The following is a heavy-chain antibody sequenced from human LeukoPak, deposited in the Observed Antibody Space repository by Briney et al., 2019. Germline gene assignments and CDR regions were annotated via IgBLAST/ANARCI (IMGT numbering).Heavy chain of an antibody. J-gene: IGHJ4*02. D-gene: IGHD1-1*01. V-gene: IGHV3-30*01. Sequence: PGRSPRLSCAASGFTFSSYAMHWVRQAPGKGLEWVAVISYDGSNKYYADSVKGRFTISRDNSKNTLYLQMNSLRAEDTAVYYCARDLSELEGPFDYWGQGTLVTVSS. CDR3: ARDLSELEGPFDY. CDR2: ISYDGSNK. CDR1: GFTFSSYA.